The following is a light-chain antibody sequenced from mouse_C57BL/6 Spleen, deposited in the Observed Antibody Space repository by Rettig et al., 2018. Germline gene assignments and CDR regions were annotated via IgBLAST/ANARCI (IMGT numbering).Light chain of an antibody. CDR1: SGVSD. V-gene: IGKV4-55*01. Sequence: QIVLTQSPAIMSASPGEKVTMTCSASSGVSDMYWYQQKPGSSPRLLIYDTSNLASGIPVRFSGSGSGTSFSLTINRMEAEDAATYFCQQWSGYPFTFGGGTELEIK. CDR2: DTS. J-gene: IGKJ2*01. CDR3: QQWSGYPFT.